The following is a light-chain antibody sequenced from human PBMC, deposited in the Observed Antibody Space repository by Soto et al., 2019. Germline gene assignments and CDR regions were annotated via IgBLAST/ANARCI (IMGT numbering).Light chain of an antibody. J-gene: IGKJ2*01. CDR1: QSIRNY. V-gene: IGKV1-39*01. CDR3: QQSYSTPYT. CDR2: AAS. Sequence: DIQMTQSPSSLSASVGDRVTIACRAGQSIRNYLNWYQQKPGKAPKLLIYAASSLQSGVPSRFSGSGSGTDFTLTISSLQPEDFATYYCQQSYSTPYTFGQGTKLEIK.